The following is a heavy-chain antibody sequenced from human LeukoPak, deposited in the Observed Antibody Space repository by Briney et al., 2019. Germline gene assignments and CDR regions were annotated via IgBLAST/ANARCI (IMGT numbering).Heavy chain of an antibody. CDR3: AKNSPRYCGGDCPLDY. Sequence: PGGSLRLSCAASGFTVSSYYMSWVRQAPGKGLEWVSVIYSGGSIYYADSVKGRFTISRDNSKNMLYLQMNSLRAEDTAVYYCAKNSPRYCGGDCPLDYWGQGTLVTVSS. CDR2: IYSGGSI. V-gene: IGHV3-53*01. J-gene: IGHJ4*02. CDR1: GFTVSSYY. D-gene: IGHD2-21*02.